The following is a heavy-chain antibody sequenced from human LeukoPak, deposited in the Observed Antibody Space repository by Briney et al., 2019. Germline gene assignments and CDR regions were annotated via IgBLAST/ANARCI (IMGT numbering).Heavy chain of an antibody. V-gene: IGHV3-20*04. CDR2: INWNGGST. J-gene: IGHJ4*02. Sequence: GGSLTLSCAASGFTFEDYGMSWVRQAPGKGLEWVSGINWNGGSTGYADSVKGRFTISRDNAKNSLYLQMNSLRAEDTALYYCARDRGPAAIPVFDYWGQGTLVTVSS. D-gene: IGHD2-2*02. CDR3: ARDRGPAAIPVFDY. CDR1: GFTFEDYG.